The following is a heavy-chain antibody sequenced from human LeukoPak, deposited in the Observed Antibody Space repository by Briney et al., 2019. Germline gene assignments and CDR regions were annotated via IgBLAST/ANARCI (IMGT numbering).Heavy chain of an antibody. CDR2: INPSGGST. V-gene: IGHV1-46*01. CDR1: GYTFTSYY. CDR3: ARVGRYYYDSSGYHDDY. Sequence: ASVKVSCKASGYTFTSYYMHWVRQAPGQGLEWMGIINPSGGSTSYAQKFQGRVTMTRDTSTSTAYMELSSLRSEDTAVYYCARVGRYYYDSSGYHDDYWGQGTLVTVSS. J-gene: IGHJ4*02. D-gene: IGHD3-22*01.